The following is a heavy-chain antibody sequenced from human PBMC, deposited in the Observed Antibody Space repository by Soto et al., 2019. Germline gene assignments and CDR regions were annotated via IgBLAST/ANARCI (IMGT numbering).Heavy chain of an antibody. J-gene: IGHJ5*02. CDR2: IYYSGST. Sequence: SETLSLTCTVSGGSISSGDYYWSWIRQPPGKGLEWIGYIYYSGSTYYNPSLKSRVTISVDTSKNQFSLKLSSVTAADTAVYYCARVLSSSSWYVRFDPWGQGTLVTVSS. V-gene: IGHV4-30-4*01. D-gene: IGHD6-13*01. CDR1: GGSISSGDYY. CDR3: ARVLSSSSWYVRFDP.